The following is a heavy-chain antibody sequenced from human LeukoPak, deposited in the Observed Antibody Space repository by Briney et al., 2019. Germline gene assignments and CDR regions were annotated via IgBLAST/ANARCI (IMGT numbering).Heavy chain of an antibody. CDR2: IYYSGST. J-gene: IGHJ3*02. CDR3: AGGLYYYGSSGTDAFDI. CDR1: GGSISSYY. V-gene: IGHV4-59*08. Sequence: SETLSLTCTVSGGSISSYYWSWIRQPPGKGLEWIGYIYYSGSTNYNPSLKSRVTISVDTSKNQFSLKLSSVTAADTAVYYCAGGLYYYGSSGTDAFDIWGQGTMVTVSS. D-gene: IGHD3-22*01.